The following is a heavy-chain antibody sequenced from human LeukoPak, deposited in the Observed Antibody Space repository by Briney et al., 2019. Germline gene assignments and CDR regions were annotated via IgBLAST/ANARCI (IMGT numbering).Heavy chain of an antibody. V-gene: IGHV3-23*01. CDR1: GSTFRSYG. CDR2: LTTSGDTT. J-gene: IGHJ4*02. CDR3: AQYSGRATSHDY. D-gene: IGHD6-25*01. Sequence: GGSLRLSCAASGSTFRSYGMSWVRQAPGKGLEWVSLLTTSGDTTYYADSVKGRFTISRDNAKNTLYLQMDNLTAEDTAIYYCAQYSGRATSHDYWGQGTLVTVSA.